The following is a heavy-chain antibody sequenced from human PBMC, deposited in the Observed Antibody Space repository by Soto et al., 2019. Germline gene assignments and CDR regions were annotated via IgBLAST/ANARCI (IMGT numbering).Heavy chain of an antibody. CDR1: GFTFSSYA. J-gene: IGHJ4*02. V-gene: IGHV3-30-3*01. CDR3: ARFPPY. Sequence: PGGSLRLSCAASGFTFSSYAMHWVRQAPGKGLEWVAVISYDGSNKYYADSVKGRFTISRDNSKNTLYLQMNSLRAEDTAVYYCARFPPYWGQGTLVTVSS. CDR2: ISYDGSNK.